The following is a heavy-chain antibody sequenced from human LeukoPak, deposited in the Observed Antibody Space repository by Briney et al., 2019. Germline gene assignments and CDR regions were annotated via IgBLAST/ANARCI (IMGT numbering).Heavy chain of an antibody. CDR3: AREPIAAAGTPDAFDI. CDR2: IWYDGSNK. CDR1: GFTFSSYG. Sequence: GGSLRLPCAASGFTFSSYGMHWVRQAPGKGLEWVAVIWYDGSNKYYADSVKGRFTISRDNSKNTLYLQMNSLRAEDTAVYYCAREPIAAAGTPDAFDIWGQGTMVTVSS. D-gene: IGHD6-13*01. J-gene: IGHJ3*02. V-gene: IGHV3-33*01.